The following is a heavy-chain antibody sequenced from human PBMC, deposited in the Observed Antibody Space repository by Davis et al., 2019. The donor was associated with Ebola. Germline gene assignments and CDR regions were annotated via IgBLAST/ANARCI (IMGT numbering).Heavy chain of an antibody. V-gene: IGHV3-53*01. CDR2: ILGDGRT. D-gene: IGHD4-17*01. Sequence: GESLKISCAASGFTVSNSYMSWVRQAPGKGLEWVSVILGDGRTYYADSVRDRFTISRDNSRSTLYLQMNGLTAEDTAVYYCSRGGAVKFDYWGQGTLVTVSS. J-gene: IGHJ4*02. CDR3: SRGGAVKFDY. CDR1: GFTVSNSY.